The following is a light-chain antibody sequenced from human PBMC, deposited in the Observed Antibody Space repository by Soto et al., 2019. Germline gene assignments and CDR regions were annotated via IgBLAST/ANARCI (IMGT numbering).Light chain of an antibody. Sequence: EIVLTQSPGTLSLSPGERATLSCRASQSLTNSFIAWYQQKPGQAPRLLIYDTSTRATGIPARFSGSGSGTDFTLTISSLQPEDFATYYCQQSYSTPRTFGQGTKVDIK. CDR2: DTS. CDR1: QSLTNSF. J-gene: IGKJ1*01. V-gene: IGKV3D-20*02. CDR3: QQSYSTPRT.